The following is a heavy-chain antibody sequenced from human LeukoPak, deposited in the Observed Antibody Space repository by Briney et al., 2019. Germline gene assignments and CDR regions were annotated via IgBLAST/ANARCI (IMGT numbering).Heavy chain of an antibody. V-gene: IGHV3-11*01. CDR3: ARSSYCSGGSCYRGNWFDP. Sequence: GSLRLSCAASGFTFSDYYMSWIRQAPGKGLEWVSYISSSGSTIYYADSVKGRFTISRDNAKNSLYLQMNSLRAEDTAVYYCARSSYCSGGSCYRGNWFDPWGQGTLVTVSS. J-gene: IGHJ5*02. D-gene: IGHD2-15*01. CDR1: GFTFSDYY. CDR2: ISSSGSTI.